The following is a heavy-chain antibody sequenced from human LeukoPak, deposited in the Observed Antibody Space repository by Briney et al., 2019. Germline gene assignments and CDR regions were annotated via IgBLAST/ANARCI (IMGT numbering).Heavy chain of an antibody. D-gene: IGHD1-26*01. CDR3: ASSSGSYYWFDP. J-gene: IGHJ5*02. V-gene: IGHV1-46*01. CDR1: GYTFTGYY. CDR2: INPSGGST. Sequence: ASVKVSCKASGYTFTGYYMHWVRQAPGQGLEWMGIINPSGGSTSYAQKFQGRVTMTRDTSTSTVYMELSSLRSEDTAVYYCASSSGSYYWFDPWGQGTLVTVSS.